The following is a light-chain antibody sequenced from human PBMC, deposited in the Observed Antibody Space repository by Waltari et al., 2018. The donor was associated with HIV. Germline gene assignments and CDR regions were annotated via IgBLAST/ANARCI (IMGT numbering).Light chain of an antibody. V-gene: IGLV1-51*02. Sequence: QSVLTQPPSVSAAPGQKVTFSCSGSTSNIGANYVSWYQHLPGTAPKLLIFENNKRPSGIPDRFSGSKSGTSATLGITGLQTGDEVDYYCGTWDSNLSAWVFGGGTKVTVL. CDR2: ENN. J-gene: IGLJ3*02. CDR1: TSNIGANY. CDR3: GTWDSNLSAWV.